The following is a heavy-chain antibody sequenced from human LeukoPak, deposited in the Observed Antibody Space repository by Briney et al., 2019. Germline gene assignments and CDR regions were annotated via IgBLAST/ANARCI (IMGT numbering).Heavy chain of an antibody. CDR3: ARAVTTWALDAFDI. D-gene: IGHD4-17*01. J-gene: IGHJ3*02. Sequence: SETLSLTCTVSGGSISSYYWSWIRQPPGKGLEWIGYIYYSGSTNYNPSLKSRVTISVDTSKNQFSLKLSSVTAADTAVYYCARAVTTWALDAFDIWGQGTMVTVSS. CDR1: GGSISSYY. V-gene: IGHV4-59*01. CDR2: IYYSGST.